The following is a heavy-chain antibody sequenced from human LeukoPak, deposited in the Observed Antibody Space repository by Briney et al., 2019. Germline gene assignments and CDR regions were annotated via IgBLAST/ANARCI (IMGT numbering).Heavy chain of an antibody. V-gene: IGHV1-18*01. CDR2: ISAYNGDK. D-gene: IGHD3-10*01. Sequence: ASVKVSCKASGYSFSNYGISWVRQAPGQGLEWMGWISAYNGDKNYAQKLQGRVTMTTDISTSTAYMELRSLRSDDTAVYFCARYGLGTTWSLLDYWGQGTLVTVSS. CDR3: ARYGLGTTWSLLDY. CDR1: GYSFSNYG. J-gene: IGHJ4*02.